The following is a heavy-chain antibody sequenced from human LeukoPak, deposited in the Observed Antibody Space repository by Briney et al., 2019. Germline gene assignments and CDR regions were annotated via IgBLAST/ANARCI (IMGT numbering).Heavy chain of an antibody. CDR1: GFIFSSYG. Sequence: GSLRLSCAASGFIFSSYGMHWVRQAPGKGLEWVSSINWNGDGTGYAQSVKGRFTISRDNAKNSLYLQMNSLRAEDTALYYCARVPVMDFYYYSYMDVWGKGTTVTVSS. D-gene: IGHD2-8*01. CDR3: ARVPVMDFYYYSYMDV. V-gene: IGHV3-20*04. CDR2: INWNGDGT. J-gene: IGHJ6*03.